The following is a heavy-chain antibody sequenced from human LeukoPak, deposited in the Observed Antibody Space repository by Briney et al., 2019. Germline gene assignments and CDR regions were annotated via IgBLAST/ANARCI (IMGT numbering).Heavy chain of an antibody. CDR1: GFTFSIYA. Sequence: GGSLRLSCAASGFTFSIYAMSWVRRAPGKGLEWVSAISGSGGSTFYADSVKGRFTISRDNSKNTLYLQMNSLRADDTAVYYCAKDNSGSCYPDYWGQGTLVTVSS. CDR2: ISGSGGST. D-gene: IGHD1-26*01. CDR3: AKDNSGSCYPDY. J-gene: IGHJ4*02. V-gene: IGHV3-23*01.